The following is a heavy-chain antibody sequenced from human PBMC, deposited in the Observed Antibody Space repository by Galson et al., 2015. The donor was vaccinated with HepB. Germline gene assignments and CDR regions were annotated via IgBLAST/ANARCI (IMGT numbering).Heavy chain of an antibody. V-gene: IGHV1-18*01. D-gene: IGHD2-2*01. CDR2: ITAYNNNT. CDR1: GYTFTSYG. J-gene: IGHJ4*02. CDR3: ARDGGVVPANFDY. Sequence: SVKVSCKASGYTFTSYGISWVRQAPGQGLEWMGWITAYNNNTNYAQKLQVRVTMNTDTSTSTPYMELRSLRSTDTAVYYCARDGGVVPANFDYWGQGTLVTVSS.